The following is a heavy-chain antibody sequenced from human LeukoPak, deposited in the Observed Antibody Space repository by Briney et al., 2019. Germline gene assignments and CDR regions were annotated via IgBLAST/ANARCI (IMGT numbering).Heavy chain of an antibody. CDR2: IYTGGNT. CDR3: ASRPGAYSSGWYDFDY. CDR1: GFTVSTNY. J-gene: IGHJ4*02. Sequence: GGSLRLSCAASGFTVSTNYMSWVRQAPGKGLEWVAVIYTGGNTDYADSVKGRFTISRDNSKNTLYLQMNSLRAEDTAVYYCASRPGAYSSGWYDFDYWGQGTLVTVSS. D-gene: IGHD6-19*01. V-gene: IGHV3-53*01.